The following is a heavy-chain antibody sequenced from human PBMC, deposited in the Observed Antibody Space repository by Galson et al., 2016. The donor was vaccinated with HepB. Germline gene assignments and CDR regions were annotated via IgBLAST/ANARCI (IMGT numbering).Heavy chain of an antibody. V-gene: IGHV3-53*01. CDR3: ARDGGYYGMDV. CDR2: IYRGAST. CDR1: GFTVSRHD. J-gene: IGHJ6*02. Sequence: SLRLSCAASGFTVSRHDMRWVRQAPGKGLEWVSVIYRGASTYYADSVKGRFTISRGSSKNTLYLQMNSLRAEDTAVYYCARDGGYYGMDVWGQGTTVTVSS.